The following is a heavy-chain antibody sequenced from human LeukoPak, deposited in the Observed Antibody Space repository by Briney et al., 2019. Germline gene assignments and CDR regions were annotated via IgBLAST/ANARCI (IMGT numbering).Heavy chain of an antibody. V-gene: IGHV1-69*06. J-gene: IGHJ4*02. CDR2: IIPIFGTA. Sequence: ASVKVSCKASGGTFSSYAISWVRQAPGQGLEWMGGIIPIFGTANYAQRFQGRVTITADKSTSTAYMELSSLRSEDTAVYYCARGEADYYGSGSYLDYWGQGTLVTVSS. D-gene: IGHD3-10*01. CDR1: GGTFSSYA. CDR3: ARGEADYYGSGSYLDY.